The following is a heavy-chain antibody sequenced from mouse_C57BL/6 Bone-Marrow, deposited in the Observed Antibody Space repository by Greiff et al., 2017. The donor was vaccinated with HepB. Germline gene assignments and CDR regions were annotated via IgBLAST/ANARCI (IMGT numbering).Heavy chain of an antibody. Sequence: DVQLQESGPGMVKPSQSLSLTCTVTGYSITSGYDWHWIRHFPGNKLEWMGYISYSGSTNYNPSLKSRISITHDTSKNHFFLKLNSVTTEDTATYYCARGTAQPGFDYWGQGTTLTVSS. CDR2: ISYSGST. J-gene: IGHJ2*01. CDR1: GYSITSGYD. V-gene: IGHV3-1*01. CDR3: ARGTAQPGFDY. D-gene: IGHD3-2*02.